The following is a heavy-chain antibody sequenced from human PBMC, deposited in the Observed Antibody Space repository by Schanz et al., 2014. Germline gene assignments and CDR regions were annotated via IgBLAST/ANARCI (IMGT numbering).Heavy chain of an antibody. V-gene: IGHV3-23*01. Sequence: EVQLLESGGGLVQPGGSLKLSCAASGFTFDKYAMHWVRQAPGKGLEWVSAISGSGGSTYYADSVKGRFTISRDNSKNTLYLQMNSLRAEDTAVYYCLAPDYGMDVWGQGTTVTVSS. CDR1: GFTFDKYA. CDR2: ISGSGGST. CDR3: LAPDYGMDV. J-gene: IGHJ6*02.